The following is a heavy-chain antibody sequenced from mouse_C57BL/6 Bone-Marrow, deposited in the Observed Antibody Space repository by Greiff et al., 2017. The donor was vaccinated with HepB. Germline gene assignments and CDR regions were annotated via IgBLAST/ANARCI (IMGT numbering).Heavy chain of an antibody. CDR3: VRDGIYYGSSYAMDY. D-gene: IGHD1-1*01. Sequence: GGGLVQPKGSLKLSCAASGFSFNTYAMNWVRQAPGKGLEWVARIRSKSNNYATYYADSVKDRFTISRDDSESMLYLQMNNLKTEDTAMYCCVRDGIYYGSSYAMDYWGQGTSVTVSS. CDR1: GFSFNTYA. V-gene: IGHV10-1*01. J-gene: IGHJ4*01. CDR2: IRSKSNNYAT.